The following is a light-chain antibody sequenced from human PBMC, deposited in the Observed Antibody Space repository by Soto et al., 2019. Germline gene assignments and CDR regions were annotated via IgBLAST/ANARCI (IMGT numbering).Light chain of an antibody. CDR2: VSS. CDR1: QDIRTW. J-gene: IGKJ3*01. V-gene: IGKV1-12*02. Sequence: DFQMTQSPSSVSASVGDRVTITCRASQDIRTWLAWYQQKPGKAPKLLIYVSSSLQSGVPSRFSGSGSGTDFTLTISSLQPEDFATYYCQQANSFPFTFGPGTKVDLK. CDR3: QQANSFPFT.